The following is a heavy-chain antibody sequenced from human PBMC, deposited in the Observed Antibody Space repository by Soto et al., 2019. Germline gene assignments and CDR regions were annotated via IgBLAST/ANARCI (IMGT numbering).Heavy chain of an antibody. Sequence: QVQLVQSGAEVKKPGSSVQVSCKASGGGNWRDYRTTWVRQAPGQGLGWMGGIIPKLGSANYERKFQGRVTITADESTSTVYMELRSLRSEDTAVYYCAREVCCYNVRAVSWVQGTQVTVSS. J-gene: IGHJ5*02. CDR1: GGGNWRDYR. CDR2: IIPKLGSA. CDR3: AREVCCYNVRAVS. D-gene: IGHD2-15*01. V-gene: IGHV1-69*01.